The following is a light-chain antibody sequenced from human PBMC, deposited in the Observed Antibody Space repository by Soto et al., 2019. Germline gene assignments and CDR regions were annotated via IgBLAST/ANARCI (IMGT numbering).Light chain of an antibody. J-gene: IGKJ4*01. Sequence: EVVMTQSPATLSVSPGERATLSCRASQSVKVNLAWYQQKPGQAPRLLIYDASTRATGIPARFSGSGSGTEFTLTISSLQSEDFAVSYCQQYNSWPPLTFGGGTMVEIK. CDR1: QSVKVN. CDR3: QQYNSWPPLT. CDR2: DAS. V-gene: IGKV3-15*01.